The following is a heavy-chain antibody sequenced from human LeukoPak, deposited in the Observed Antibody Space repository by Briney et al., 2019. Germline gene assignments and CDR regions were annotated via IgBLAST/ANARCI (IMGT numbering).Heavy chain of an antibody. CDR3: AHRGGAAAGLYYFDY. J-gene: IGHJ4*02. Sequence: SGPTLVKPTQTLTLTCTFSGFSLSTSGVGVGWIRQPPGKALEWLALIYWDDDKRYSPSLKSRLTITKDTSKNQVVLTMTNMDPVDTATYYCAHRGGAAAGLYYFDYWGQGTLVTVSS. CDR1: GFSLSTSGVG. D-gene: IGHD6-13*01. V-gene: IGHV2-5*02. CDR2: IYWDDDK.